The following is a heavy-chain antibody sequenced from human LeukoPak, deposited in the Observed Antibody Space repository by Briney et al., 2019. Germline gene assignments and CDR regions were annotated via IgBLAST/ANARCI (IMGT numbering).Heavy chain of an antibody. CDR3: AKKEGDTYFSWYMDV. V-gene: IGHV3-23*01. D-gene: IGHD2-21*01. CDR1: GFTFRSFA. J-gene: IGHJ6*03. Sequence: GGPLRLSCAASGFTFRSFAMSWVRQAPGKGLEWVSGIIGSGRTTFYADSVKGRFTISRDNSKNTLYLQMNSLRAEDPAIYYCAKKEGDTYFSWYMDVWGKGTTVTVSS. CDR2: IIGSGRTT.